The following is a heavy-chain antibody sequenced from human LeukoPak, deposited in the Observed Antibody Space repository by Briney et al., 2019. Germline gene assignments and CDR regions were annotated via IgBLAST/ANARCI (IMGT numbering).Heavy chain of an antibody. V-gene: IGHV1-8*01. J-gene: IGHJ6*02. CDR1: GYTFTSYD. CDR3: ARTPIYCTNGVCYSYYYYGMDV. CDR2: MNPNSGNT. Sequence: ASVKVSCKASGYTFTSYDINWVRQATGQGLEWMGWMNPNSGNTGYAQKFQGRVTMTRDTSTSTVYMELSSLRSEDTAVYYCARTPIYCTNGVCYSYYYYGMDVWGQGTTVTVSS. D-gene: IGHD2-8*01.